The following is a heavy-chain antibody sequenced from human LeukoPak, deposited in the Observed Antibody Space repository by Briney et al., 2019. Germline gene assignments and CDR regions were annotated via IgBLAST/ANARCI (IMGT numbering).Heavy chain of an antibody. CDR3: ARGHSSSWSFFDY. J-gene: IGHJ4*02. CDR2: ISFDGNIK. V-gene: IGHV3-30*03. D-gene: IGHD6-13*01. CDR1: GFTFSSFG. Sequence: PGGSLRLSCAASGFTFSSFGIHWVRQAPGKGLEGVAVISFDGNIKHYADSVKGRFTISRDNSKNTRFLQMNSLRPEDTAVYYCARGHSSSWSFFDYWGQGTLVTVSS.